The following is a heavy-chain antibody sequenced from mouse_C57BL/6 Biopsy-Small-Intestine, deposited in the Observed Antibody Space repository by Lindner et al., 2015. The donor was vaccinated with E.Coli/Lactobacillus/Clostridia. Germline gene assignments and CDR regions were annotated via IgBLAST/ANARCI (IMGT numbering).Heavy chain of an antibody. Sequence: VQLQESGAELARPGASVKLSCKASGYTFTSYGISWVKQRTGQGLEWIGEIYPRSGNTYYNEKFKGKATLTADKSSSTAYMELRSLTSEDSAVYFCARGSNYGNYYFDYWGQGTTLTVSS. V-gene: IGHV1-81*01. J-gene: IGHJ2*01. CDR3: ARGSNYGNYYFDY. CDR1: GYTFTSYG. D-gene: IGHD2-1*01. CDR2: IYPRSGNT.